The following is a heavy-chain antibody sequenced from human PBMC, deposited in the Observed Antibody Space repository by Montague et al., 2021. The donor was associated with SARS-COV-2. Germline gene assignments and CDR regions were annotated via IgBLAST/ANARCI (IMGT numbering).Heavy chain of an antibody. D-gene: IGHD1-1*01. J-gene: IGHJ6*02. CDR3: TSGREGNYNVMDV. CDR2: TYYRSKWYN. CDR1: GDSVSSNSAT. Sequence: CAISGDSVSSNSATWNWVSQSPSRGLEWLGRTYYRSKWYNDNAVXLRGRVTINPDTSKNQFSLQLNSVTPEDTAIYYCTSGREGNYNVMDVWGQGTTVTVSS. V-gene: IGHV6-1*01.